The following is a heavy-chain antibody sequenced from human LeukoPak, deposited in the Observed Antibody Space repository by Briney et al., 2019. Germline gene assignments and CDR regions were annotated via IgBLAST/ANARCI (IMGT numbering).Heavy chain of an antibody. Sequence: GGSLRLSCAASGFTFSSYTFSSYWMSWVRQAPGKGLEWVANIKGDGSEKYYVDYVKGRFTISRDNAKNSLYLQMNSLRAEETAVYYCARDLGYCSGGTCYSADYFDYRGQGTLVTVSS. CDR3: ARDLGYCSGGTCYSADYFDY. J-gene: IGHJ4*02. CDR1: GFTFSSYTFSSYW. CDR2: IKGDGSEK. V-gene: IGHV3-7*01. D-gene: IGHD2-15*01.